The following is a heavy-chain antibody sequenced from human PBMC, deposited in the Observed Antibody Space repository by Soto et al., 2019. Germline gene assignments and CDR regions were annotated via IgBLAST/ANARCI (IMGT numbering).Heavy chain of an antibody. CDR1: GTTFSNYA. Sequence: SVKVSCKASGTTFSNYAISWVRQAPGQGLEWMGGIIPIFGTTNYPQKFQGRLTITADESTSTVYMELSSLTSEDTAVYYCVARRYCSGGSCPDYYDYWGQGTLVTVSS. CDR3: VARRYCSGGSCPDYYDY. CDR2: IIPIFGTT. V-gene: IGHV1-69*13. J-gene: IGHJ4*02. D-gene: IGHD2-15*01.